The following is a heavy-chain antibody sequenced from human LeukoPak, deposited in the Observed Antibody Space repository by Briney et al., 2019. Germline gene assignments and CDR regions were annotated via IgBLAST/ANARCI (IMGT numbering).Heavy chain of an antibody. D-gene: IGHD3-22*01. Sequence: GASVKASCKASGYTFTSYYMHWVRQAPGQGLEWMGIINPSGGSTSYAQKFQGRVTMTRDTSTSTVYMELSSLRSEDTAVYYCARGKVSHYYDSSGYSDYWGQGTLVTVSS. CDR1: GYTFTSYY. J-gene: IGHJ4*02. CDR3: ARGKVSHYYDSSGYSDY. V-gene: IGHV1-46*01. CDR2: INPSGGST.